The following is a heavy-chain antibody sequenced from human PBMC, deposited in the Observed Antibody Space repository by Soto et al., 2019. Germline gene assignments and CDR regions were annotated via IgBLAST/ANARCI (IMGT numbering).Heavy chain of an antibody. Sequence: QVQLQESGPGLVKPSETLSLTCTVSGGSISSYYWSWSRQPPGKGLEWIGYMYYSGGTKYNPSLQSRVATSADASNNQFSLKLRSVTAADTAVDYWARRGSIPADDFDYWGQGTLVTVSS. J-gene: IGHJ4*02. D-gene: IGHD2-15*01. V-gene: IGHV4-59*08. CDR2: MYYSGGT. CDR1: GGSISSYY. CDR3: ARRGSIPADDFDY.